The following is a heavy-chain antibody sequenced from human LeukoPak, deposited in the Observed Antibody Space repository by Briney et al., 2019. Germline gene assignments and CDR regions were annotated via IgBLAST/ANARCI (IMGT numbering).Heavy chain of an antibody. D-gene: IGHD5-12*01. V-gene: IGHV3-23*01. J-gene: IGHJ4*02. Sequence: GGSLRLSCAASGFTFSSYAMSWVRQAPGKGLEWVSAISGSGGSTYYADSVKGRFTISRDNSKDTLYLQMNSLRAEDTAVYYCAKVVLSVVATGNFDYWGQGTLVTVSS. CDR2: ISGSGGST. CDR3: AKVVLSVVATGNFDY. CDR1: GFTFSSYA.